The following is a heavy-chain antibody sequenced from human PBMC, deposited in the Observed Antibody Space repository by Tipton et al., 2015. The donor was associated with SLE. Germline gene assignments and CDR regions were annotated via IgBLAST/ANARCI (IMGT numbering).Heavy chain of an antibody. CDR1: GFTFSSYE. V-gene: IGHV3-48*03. CDR2: ITSSGNNI. J-gene: IGHJ4*02. CDR3: ARAYCSGGVCYGRPYFDY. D-gene: IGHD2-8*02. Sequence: GSLRLSCTAAGFTFSSYEMNWVRQVPGKGLEWVSYITSSGNNIYYADSVKGRFTISRDNAKNSLYLQMNSLGAEDTAVYYCARAYCSGGVCYGRPYFDYWGQGTPVTVSS.